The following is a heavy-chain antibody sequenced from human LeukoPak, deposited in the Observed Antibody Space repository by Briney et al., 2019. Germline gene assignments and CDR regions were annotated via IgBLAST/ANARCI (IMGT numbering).Heavy chain of an antibody. J-gene: IGHJ4*02. CDR2: IGVRT. V-gene: IGHV3-23*01. D-gene: IGHD1-1*01. Sequence: GRSLRLSCAASGFSITDWPLSWVRQAPGEGLEWVSAIGVRTHYADSVKGRFTISRDGSKNTLYLQMNSLTVEDTAIYFCAAGHQNSLEGYWGQGTLVSVAS. CDR3: AAGHQNSLEGY. CDR1: GFSITDWP.